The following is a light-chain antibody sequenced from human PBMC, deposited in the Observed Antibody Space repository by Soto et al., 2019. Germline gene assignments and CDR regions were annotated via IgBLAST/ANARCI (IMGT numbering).Light chain of an antibody. J-gene: IGLJ1*01. CDR3: QSYDSNLSGSRV. Sequence: QSVLTQPPSVSGAPGQRVTISCTGSSSNIGAGYDVHWYQQLPGTAPKLLIYGNSNRPSGVPDRFSGSKSGTSASLAITGLQAEDEADYYCQSYDSNLSGSRVFGTGTKVTVL. CDR1: SSNIGAGYD. V-gene: IGLV1-40*01. CDR2: GNS.